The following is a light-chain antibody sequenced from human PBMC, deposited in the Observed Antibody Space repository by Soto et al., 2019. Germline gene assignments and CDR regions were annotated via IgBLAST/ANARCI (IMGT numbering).Light chain of an antibody. CDR2: GAS. Sequence: EIVMTQSPATVSVSAGEGATLXXRASQSVSSKLAWYQQKPGQAPRLXIYGASTRATGIPARFSGSGAGTEFTLIISSLQSEDSAVYYCQQYNSWLWTFGQGTKVDIK. J-gene: IGKJ1*01. V-gene: IGKV3-15*01. CDR1: QSVSSK. CDR3: QQYNSWLWT.